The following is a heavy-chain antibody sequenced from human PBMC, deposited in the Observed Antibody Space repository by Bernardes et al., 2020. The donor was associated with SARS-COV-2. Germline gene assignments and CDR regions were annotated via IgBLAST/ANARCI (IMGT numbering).Heavy chain of an antibody. J-gene: IGHJ4*02. CDR2: ISTSSSYI. D-gene: IGHD4-4*01. CDR3: ARVDFSNLYYFDY. Sequence: GGSLRLSCAASGFTFSSYTMNWVRQAPVKGLEWISSISTSSSYISYSDSVRGRFTISRDNAKNSVSLQMNSLRAEDTAVYYCARVDFSNLYYFDYWGQGTPVTVSS. V-gene: IGHV3-21*06. CDR1: GFTFSSYT.